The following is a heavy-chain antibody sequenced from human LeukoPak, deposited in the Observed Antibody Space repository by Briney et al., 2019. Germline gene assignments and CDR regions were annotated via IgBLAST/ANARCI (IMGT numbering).Heavy chain of an antibody. Sequence: GGSLRLSCAASGFAFNNYGMSWVRQAPGKGLEWVSAISGSGGSKYYAESVKGRFTISRDNSKNTLYLQMSSLSAEDTALYYCAKYRRIVGAHGTSDAFDIWGQGTMVTVSS. D-gene: IGHD1-26*01. J-gene: IGHJ3*02. CDR1: GFAFNNYG. CDR2: ISGSGGSK. CDR3: AKYRRIVGAHGTSDAFDI. V-gene: IGHV3-23*01.